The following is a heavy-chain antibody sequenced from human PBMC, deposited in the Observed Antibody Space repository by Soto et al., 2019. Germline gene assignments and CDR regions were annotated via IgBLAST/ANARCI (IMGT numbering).Heavy chain of an antibody. CDR1: GFTFSSHW. CDR2: IRQDGREE. D-gene: IGHD1-1*01. V-gene: IGHV3-7*01. CDR3: AKSEGYSFDI. Sequence: QGVESGGGLVQPGGSLRLSCAASGFTFSSHWMTWVRQAPGKGLEWVANIRQDGREEHYLDSVKGRFTLSRDNAQNSLYLQMNGLRVEDTAVYYGAKSEGYSFDIRGQGTLVTVPS. J-gene: IGHJ3*02.